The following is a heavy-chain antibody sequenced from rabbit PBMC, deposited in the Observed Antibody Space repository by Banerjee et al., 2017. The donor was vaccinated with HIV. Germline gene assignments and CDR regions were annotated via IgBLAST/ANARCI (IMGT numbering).Heavy chain of an antibody. CDR2: IYTGSSGST. CDR3: ARGGVGSTGYTYAFDP. CDR1: GFSFSSNYD. D-gene: IGHD1-1*01. J-gene: IGHJ2*01. Sequence: QSLEETGGDLVKPGASLTLTCTASGFSFSSNYDMCWVRQAPGKGLEWIACIYTGSSGSTYYASWAKGRFTISKTSSTTVTLQMTSLTAADTATYFCARGGVGSTGYTYAFDPWGPGTLVTVS. V-gene: IGHV1S40*01.